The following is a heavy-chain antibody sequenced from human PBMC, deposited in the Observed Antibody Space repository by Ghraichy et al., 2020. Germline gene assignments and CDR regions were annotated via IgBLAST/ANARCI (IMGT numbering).Heavy chain of an antibody. CDR3: ASLVAGISSYYMDV. Sequence: SETLSLTCSVSGGSISRSSYYWGWIRQPPGKGLEWIGSFYFSGSPYYNPSLKSRVTISVDTSKNQFSLKLSSVTAADTAVYYCASLVAGISSYYMDVWGKGTTVTVSS. V-gene: IGHV4-39*01. CDR2: FYFSGSP. J-gene: IGHJ6*03. D-gene: IGHD6-19*01. CDR1: GGSISRSSYY.